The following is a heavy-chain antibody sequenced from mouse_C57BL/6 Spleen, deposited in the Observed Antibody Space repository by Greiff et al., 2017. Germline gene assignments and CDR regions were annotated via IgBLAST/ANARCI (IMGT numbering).Heavy chain of an antibody. CDR1: GFTFSDYY. CDR2: ISNGGGST. V-gene: IGHV5-12*01. Sequence: EVQGVESGGGLVQPGGSLKLSCAASGFTFSDYYMYWVRQTPEKRLEWVAYISNGGGSTYYPDTVKGRFTISRDNAKNTLYLQMSRLKSEDTAMYYCARRIATDWYFDVWGTGTTLTVSS. CDR3: ARRIATDWYFDV. J-gene: IGHJ1*03. D-gene: IGHD1-1*01.